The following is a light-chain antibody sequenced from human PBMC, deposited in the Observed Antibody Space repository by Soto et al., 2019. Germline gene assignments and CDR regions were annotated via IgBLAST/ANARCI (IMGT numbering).Light chain of an antibody. J-gene: IGKJ1*01. CDR3: QQHYTTPQT. CDR1: QSVFYSSDNKNC. CDR2: WAS. Sequence: DIVMTQSPDSLAVSLGERATINCKSSQSVFYSSDNKNCLAWYQQKPGQPPKLLIYWASTRESGVPDRFSGSGSGTDCTLTISRLQAEDVAVYYCQQHYTTPQTFGQGTKVEIK. V-gene: IGKV4-1*01.